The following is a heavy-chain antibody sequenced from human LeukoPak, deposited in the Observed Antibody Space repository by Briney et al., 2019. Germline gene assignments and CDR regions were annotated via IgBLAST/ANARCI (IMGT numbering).Heavy chain of an antibody. V-gene: IGHV4-34*01. J-gene: IGHJ4*02. CDR2: INHSGST. CDR3: ARGPLYCSSTSCFPPELGSGRYFDY. D-gene: IGHD2-2*01. CDR1: GGSFSGYY. Sequence: PSETLSLTCAAYGGSFSGYYWSWIRQPPGKGLEWIGEINHSGSTNYNPSLKSRVTISVDTSKNQFSLKLSSVTAADTAVYYCARGPLYCSSTSCFPPELGSGRYFDYWGQGTLVTVSS.